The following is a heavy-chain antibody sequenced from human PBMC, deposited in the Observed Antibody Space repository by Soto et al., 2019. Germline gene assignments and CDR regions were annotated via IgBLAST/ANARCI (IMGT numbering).Heavy chain of an antibody. CDR3: ARGSTYYDFWSGPYYYYGMDV. J-gene: IGHJ6*02. CDR1: GGTFSSYA. CDR2: IIPIFGTA. Sequence: SVNVSCKASGGTFSSYAISWVRQAPGQGLEWMGGIIPIFGTANYAQKFQGRVTITADESTSTAYMELSSLRSEDTAVYYCARGSTYYDFWSGPYYYYGMDVWGQGTTVTVSS. D-gene: IGHD3-3*01. V-gene: IGHV1-69*13.